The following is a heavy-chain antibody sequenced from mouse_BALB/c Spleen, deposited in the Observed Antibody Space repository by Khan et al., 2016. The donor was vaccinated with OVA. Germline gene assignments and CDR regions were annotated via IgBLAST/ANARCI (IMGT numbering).Heavy chain of an antibody. V-gene: IGHV9-3-1*01. Sequence: QLVQSGPELKKPGETVKISCKASGYTFTNYGMNWVKQAPGKGLKWMGWINTYTGEPTYADDFKGRFAFSLETSASTAYLQINNLKNEDTATYFCARVGYNGTMDYWGQGTSVTVSS. D-gene: IGHD2-14*01. J-gene: IGHJ4*01. CDR1: GYTFTNYG. CDR2: INTYTGEP. CDR3: ARVGYNGTMDY.